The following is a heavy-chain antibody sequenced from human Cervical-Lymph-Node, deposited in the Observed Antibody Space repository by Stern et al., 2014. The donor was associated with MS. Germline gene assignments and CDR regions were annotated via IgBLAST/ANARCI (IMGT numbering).Heavy chain of an antibody. D-gene: IGHD2-2*02. CDR2: IIPIFGTA. CDR1: GGTFSSYA. V-gene: IGHV1-69*01. CDR3: ARERAIKLHYYYGMDV. Sequence: VQLVESGAEVKKPGSSGKVSCKASGGTFSSYAISWVRQAPGQGLEWMGGIIPIFGTANYAQKFQGRVTITADESTSTAYMELSSLRSEDTAVYYCARERAIKLHYYYGMDVWGQGTTVTVSS. J-gene: IGHJ6*02.